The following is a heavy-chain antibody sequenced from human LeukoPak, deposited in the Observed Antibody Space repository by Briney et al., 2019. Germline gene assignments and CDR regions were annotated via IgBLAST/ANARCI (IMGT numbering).Heavy chain of an antibody. Sequence: NPSETLSLTCTVSGGSISSYYWSWIRQPPGKGLEWIGYIYYSGSTNYNPSLKSRVTISVDTSKNQFSLKLSSVTAADTAVYYCARDDSSGYYVDYWGQGTLVTVSS. V-gene: IGHV4-59*08. CDR3: ARDDSSGYYVDY. D-gene: IGHD3-22*01. CDR1: GGSISSYY. J-gene: IGHJ4*02. CDR2: IYYSGST.